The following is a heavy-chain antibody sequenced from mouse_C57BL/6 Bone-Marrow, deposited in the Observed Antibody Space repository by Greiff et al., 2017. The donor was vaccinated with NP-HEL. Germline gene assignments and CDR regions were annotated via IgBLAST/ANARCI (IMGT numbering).Heavy chain of an antibody. CDR3: ARWLVTTVVERTYYAMDY. CDR2: IWWDDDK. V-gene: IGHV8-8*01. CDR1: GFSLSTFGMG. D-gene: IGHD1-1*01. J-gene: IGHJ4*01. Sequence: QVTLKESGPGILQPSQTLSLTCSFSGFSLSTFGMGVGWIRQPSGKGLEWLALIWWDDDKYYNPALKRRLTISKDTSKNQVFLTSANVDTAVTATYYCARWLVTTVVERTYYAMDYWGQGTSVTVSS.